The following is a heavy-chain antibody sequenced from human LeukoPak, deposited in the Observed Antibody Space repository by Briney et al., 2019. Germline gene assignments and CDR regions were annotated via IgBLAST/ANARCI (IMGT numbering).Heavy chain of an antibody. CDR1: GGSISSGDYY. D-gene: IGHD3-10*01. V-gene: IGHV4-30-4*01. CDR2: IYYSGST. Sequence: TTSETLSLTCTVSGGSISSGDYYWSWIRQPPGKGLEWIGYIYYSGSTYYNPSLKSRVTISVDTSKNQFSLKLSSVTAADTAVYYCARGPVTMVRPRGWFDPWGQGTLVTVSS. CDR3: ARGPVTMVRPRGWFDP. J-gene: IGHJ5*02.